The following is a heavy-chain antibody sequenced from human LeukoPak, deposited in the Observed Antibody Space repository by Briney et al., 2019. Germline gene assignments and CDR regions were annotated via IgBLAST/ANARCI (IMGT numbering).Heavy chain of an antibody. J-gene: IGHJ3*02. Sequence: GGSLRLSCAASGFTFSAYIMNWVRQAPGKGLEWDSSISISSSYIYYADSVKGRFTISRDNAKNSLYLQMNSLRAEDTAVYYCARVRRVDPHDAFDIWGQGTMVTVSS. CDR1: GFTFSAYI. CDR2: ISISSSYI. CDR3: ARVRRVDPHDAFDI. V-gene: IGHV3-21*01. D-gene: IGHD5-24*01.